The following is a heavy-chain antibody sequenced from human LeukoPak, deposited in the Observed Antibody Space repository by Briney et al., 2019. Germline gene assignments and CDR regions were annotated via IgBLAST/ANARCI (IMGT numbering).Heavy chain of an antibody. D-gene: IGHD3-3*01. CDR1: GLTFSSYA. CDR3: AKDPVYGSGQSHPSDY. J-gene: IGHJ4*02. CDR2: VSGNGGIT. Sequence: PGGSLRLSCAASGLTFSSYAMSWVRQAPGKGLEWVSTVSGNGGITYYADSMKGRFTISRDNSKNTLFLQMNSLRGEDTAVYYCAKDPVYGSGQSHPSDYWGQGTLVTVSS. V-gene: IGHV3-23*01.